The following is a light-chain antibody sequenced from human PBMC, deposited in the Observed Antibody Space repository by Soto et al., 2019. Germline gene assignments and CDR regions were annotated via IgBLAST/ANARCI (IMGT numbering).Light chain of an antibody. V-gene: IGKV4-1*01. J-gene: IGKJ1*01. Sequence: DIVMTQSPDSLAVSLGERATINCKSSQSVLYSSNNKNYLAWYQQKPGQTPKLLIYWASTRESGVPDRFSGSGSGTDFTLTISSLQSEDVAVYYCQQYYSIPPTFGQGTKVEIK. CDR2: WAS. CDR1: QSVLYSSNNKNY. CDR3: QQYYSIPPT.